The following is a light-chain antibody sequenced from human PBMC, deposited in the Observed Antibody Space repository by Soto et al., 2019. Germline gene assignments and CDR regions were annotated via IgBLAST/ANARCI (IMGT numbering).Light chain of an antibody. V-gene: IGKV3-15*01. J-gene: IGKJ1*01. CDR1: QSVSGY. Sequence: EIVMTQSPATLSVSPGERATLSCRASQSVSGYLAWYQQKPGQAPRLLIYGASTRATGIPARFSGSGSGTEATLTISSLQSEGFAVYYCQKYNNWPPSFGQGTKVAIK. CDR2: GAS. CDR3: QKYNNWPPS.